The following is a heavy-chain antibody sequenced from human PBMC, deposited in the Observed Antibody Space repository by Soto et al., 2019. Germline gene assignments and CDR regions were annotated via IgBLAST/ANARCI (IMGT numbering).Heavy chain of an antibody. CDR1: GGTFSSYA. CDR3: ARRSTSCYYFDY. CDR2: IIPIFGTA. Sequence: SVKVSCKASGGTFSSYAISWVRQAPGQGLEWMGGIIPIFGTANYAQKFQGRVTITADESTSTAYMELSSLRSEDTAVYYCARRSTSCYYFDYWGQGTLVTVSS. V-gene: IGHV1-69*13. J-gene: IGHJ4*02. D-gene: IGHD2-2*01.